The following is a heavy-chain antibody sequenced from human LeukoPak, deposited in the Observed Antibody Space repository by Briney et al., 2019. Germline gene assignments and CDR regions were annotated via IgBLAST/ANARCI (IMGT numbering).Heavy chain of an antibody. Sequence: GGSLRLSCTASGFTFKNHAMSWGRQAPGKGLEWVSGISESGGASFYADSVKGRFTVSRDNSKDTVSLQMNSLRAEDTGVYFCANPSANWGGPSQYFTMDVWGQGTTVTVSS. CDR3: ANPSANWGGPSQYFTMDV. CDR1: GFTFKNHA. D-gene: IGHD3-16*01. CDR2: ISESGGAS. V-gene: IGHV3-23*01. J-gene: IGHJ6*02.